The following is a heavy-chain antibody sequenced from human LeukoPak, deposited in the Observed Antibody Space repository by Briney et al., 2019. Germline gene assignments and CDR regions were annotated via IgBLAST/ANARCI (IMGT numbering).Heavy chain of an antibody. CDR1: GYTLTELS. D-gene: IGHD6-13*01. J-gene: IGHJ4*02. V-gene: IGHV1-24*01. CDR3: ATGGIPGIAAAGPYFDY. CDR2: FDPEDGET. Sequence: ASVKVSCKFSGYTLTELSMHWVRQAPGKGLEWMGGFDPEDGETIYAQKFQGRVTMTEDTSTDTAYMELSSLRSEDTAVYYCATGGIPGIAAAGPYFDYWGQGTLVTVSS.